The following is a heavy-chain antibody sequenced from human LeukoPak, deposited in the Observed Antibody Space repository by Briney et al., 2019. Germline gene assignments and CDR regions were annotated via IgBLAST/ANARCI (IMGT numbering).Heavy chain of an antibody. CDR1: GASIRSTHW. D-gene: IGHD1-26*01. CDR2: IYHNGNT. CDR3: ASPSGRQYADALDI. V-gene: IGHV4-4*02. J-gene: IGHJ3*02. Sequence: SGTLSHTCGVSGASIRSTHWWTWVRQPPGKGLEWIGEIYHNGNTEYNPSLSSRLLISVDKSKNQFSLKLTSVTAADTAMYYCASPSGRQYADALDIWGQGRMVIVSS.